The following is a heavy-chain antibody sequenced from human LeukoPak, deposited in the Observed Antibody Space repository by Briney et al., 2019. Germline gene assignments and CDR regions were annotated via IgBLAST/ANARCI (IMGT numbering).Heavy chain of an antibody. CDR3: VREFGLIRHGDPTYGMDV. J-gene: IGHJ6*02. Sequence: ASETLSLTCTVSGGSISSSIYYWGWIRQPPGKGLEWIGSMFYSGSTHFTYSNPSLKPSLKSRVTISGDTSKNQFSLNLNSVTAADTGVYYCVREFGLIRHGDPTYGMDVWGQGTTVTVSS. CDR1: GGSISSSIYY. V-gene: IGHV4-39*07. D-gene: IGHD4-17*01. CDR2: MFYSGST.